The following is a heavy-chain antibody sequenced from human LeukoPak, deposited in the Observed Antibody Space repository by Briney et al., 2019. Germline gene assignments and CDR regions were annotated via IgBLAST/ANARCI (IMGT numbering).Heavy chain of an antibody. D-gene: IGHD6-19*01. J-gene: IGHJ5*02. CDR2: ISYDGSTT. Sequence: GGSLRLSCAASGFTFSSIAMHWVRQAPGMGLEWVAVISYDGSTTYYADSVKGRFTISRDNSKNTLYLQMNSLRAEDTAVYYCAKGYSNGYGAWGQGTLVTVSS. CDR3: AKGYSNGYGA. V-gene: IGHV3-30-3*01. CDR1: GFTFSSIA.